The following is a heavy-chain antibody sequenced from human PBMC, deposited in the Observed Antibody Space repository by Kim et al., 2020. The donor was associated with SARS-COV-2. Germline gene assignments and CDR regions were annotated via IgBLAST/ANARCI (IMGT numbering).Heavy chain of an antibody. CDR3: ARDRPRWTSIDDAFDI. D-gene: IGHD4-17*01. J-gene: IGHJ3*02. V-gene: IGHV3-48*02. CDR2: ISSSSSTI. Sequence: GGSLRLSCAASGFTFSSYSMNWVRQAPGKGLEWVSYISSSSSTIYYADSVKGRFTISRDNAKNSLYLQMNSLRDEDTAVYYCARDRPRWTSIDDAFDIWGQGTMVTVSS. CDR1: GFTFSSYS.